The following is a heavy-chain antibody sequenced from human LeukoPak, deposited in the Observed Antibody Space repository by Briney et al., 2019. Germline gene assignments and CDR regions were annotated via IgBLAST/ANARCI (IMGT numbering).Heavy chain of an antibody. D-gene: IGHD4-4*01. CDR2: ISSSSSYI. J-gene: IGHJ5*02. CDR1: GFTFSSYS. Sequence: GGSLRLSCAASGFTFSSYSMNWVRQAPGKGLEWVSSISSSSSYIYYADSVKGRFTISRDNAKNSLYLQMNSLRAEDTAVYYCARDDYSNYGWFDPWDQGTLVTVSS. CDR3: ARDDYSNYGWFDP. V-gene: IGHV3-21*01.